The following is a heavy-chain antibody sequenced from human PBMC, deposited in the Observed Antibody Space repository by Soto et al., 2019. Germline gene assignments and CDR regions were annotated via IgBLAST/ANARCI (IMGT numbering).Heavy chain of an antibody. D-gene: IGHD4-17*01. CDR2: IIPLFGVT. J-gene: IGHJ4*02. Sequence: QVQLVQSGAEVKRPGSSVKVSCKAPGGTFDSHTICWVRQATGQGLEWMGRIIPLFGVTNYAQKFQGRVTLTADKATTTAYMELSSLRSEDTAVYYCAREDYGDFWGQGTLVTVSS. V-gene: IGHV1-69*08. CDR3: AREDYGDF. CDR1: GGTFDSHT.